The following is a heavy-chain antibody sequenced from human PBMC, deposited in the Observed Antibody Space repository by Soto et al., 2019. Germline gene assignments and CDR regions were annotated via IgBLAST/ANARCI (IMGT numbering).Heavy chain of an antibody. CDR2: ISYDGSNK. CDR1: GFTFSSYG. J-gene: IGHJ1*01. Sequence: QVQLVESGGGVVQPGRSLRLSCAASGFTFSSYGMHWVRQAPGKGLEWVAVISYDGSNKYYADSVKGRFTISRDNSKNPLYLQMNSLRAEDTAVYYCANHLGGGIAVAGTGEELDWGQGTLVTVSS. V-gene: IGHV3-30*18. CDR3: ANHLGGGIAVAGTGEELD. D-gene: IGHD6-19*01.